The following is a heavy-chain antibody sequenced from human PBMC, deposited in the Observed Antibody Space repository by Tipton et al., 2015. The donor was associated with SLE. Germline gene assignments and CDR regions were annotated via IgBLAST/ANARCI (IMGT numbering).Heavy chain of an antibody. CDR1: GGSISSYY. V-gene: IGHV4-59*12. CDR3: ARVSGWYQYAFDI. D-gene: IGHD6-19*01. Sequence: TLSLTCTVSGGSISSYYWSWIRQPPGKGLEWIGYIYYSGSTNYNPSLKSLVTISVDTSKNQFSLKLSSVTAADTAVYYCARVSGWYQYAFDIWGQGTMVTVSS. J-gene: IGHJ3*02. CDR2: IYYSGST.